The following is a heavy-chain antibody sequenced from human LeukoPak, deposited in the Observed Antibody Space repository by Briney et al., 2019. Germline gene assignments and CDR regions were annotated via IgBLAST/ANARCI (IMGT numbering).Heavy chain of an antibody. CDR2: IIPIFGTA. D-gene: IGHD5-18*01. J-gene: IGHJ3*02. Sequence: GASVKVSCKASGGTFSSYAISWVRQAPGQGLEWMGGIIPIFGTANYAQKFQGRVTITADESTSTAYMELSSLRSEDTAVYYCARSIGAFSVQLWFRPSKGDAFDIWGQGTMVTVSS. CDR1: GGTFSSYA. V-gene: IGHV1-69*13. CDR3: ARSIGAFSVQLWFRPSKGDAFDI.